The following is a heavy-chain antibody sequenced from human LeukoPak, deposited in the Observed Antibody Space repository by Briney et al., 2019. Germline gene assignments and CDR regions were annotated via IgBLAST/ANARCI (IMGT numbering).Heavy chain of an antibody. D-gene: IGHD3-10*01. CDR2: IIPILGIA. Sequence: ASVKVSCKASGGTFSSYTISWVRQAPGQGREWMGRIIPILGIANYAQKFQGRVTITADKSTSTAYMELSSLRSADAAVYYCARDQLFPVDSWGQGTLVTVSS. CDR1: GGTFSSYT. CDR3: ARDQLFPVDS. J-gene: IGHJ4*02. V-gene: IGHV1-69*04.